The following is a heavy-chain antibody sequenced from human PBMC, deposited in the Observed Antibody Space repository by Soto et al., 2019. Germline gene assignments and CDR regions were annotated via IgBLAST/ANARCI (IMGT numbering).Heavy chain of an antibody. CDR1: GYTFTSYD. Sequence: ASVKVSCKASGYTFTSYDINWVRQATGQGLEWMGWINPNSGGTNYAQKFQGWVTMTRDTSISTGYMELSRLRSDDTAVYYCARLGTTVTILSDGYYGMDVWGQGTTVTVSS. J-gene: IGHJ6*02. D-gene: IGHD4-17*01. CDR3: ARLGTTVTILSDGYYGMDV. CDR2: INPNSGGT. V-gene: IGHV1-2*04.